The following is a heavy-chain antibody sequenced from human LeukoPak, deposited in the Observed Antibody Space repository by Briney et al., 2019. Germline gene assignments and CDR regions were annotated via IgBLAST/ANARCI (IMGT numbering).Heavy chain of an antibody. V-gene: IGHV1-69*05. J-gene: IGHJ6*03. CDR2: IIPIFGTA. D-gene: IGHD4-23*01. Sequence: SVKVSCRASGGTFSSYAISWVRQAPGQGLEWMGGIIPIFGTANYAQKFQGRVTITTDESTSIAYMELSSLRSEDTAVYYCASSYGGNDYYYYYYMDVWGKGTTVTVSS. CDR3: ASSYGGNDYYYYYYMDV. CDR1: GGTFSSYA.